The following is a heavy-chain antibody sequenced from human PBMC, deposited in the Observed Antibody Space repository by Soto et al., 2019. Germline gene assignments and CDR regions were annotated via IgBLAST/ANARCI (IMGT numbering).Heavy chain of an antibody. J-gene: IGHJ6*03. CDR2: INHSGST. V-gene: IGHV4-34*01. D-gene: IGHD4-17*01. CDR3: NGGPRYYCYYMDV. Sequence: SETLSLTCAVYGGSFSGYYWSWIRQPPGKGLEWIGEINHSGSTNYNPSLKSRVTISVDTSKNQFSLKLSSVTAADTAVYYRNGGPRYYCYYMDVWGKGTTVTVSS. CDR1: GGSFSGYY.